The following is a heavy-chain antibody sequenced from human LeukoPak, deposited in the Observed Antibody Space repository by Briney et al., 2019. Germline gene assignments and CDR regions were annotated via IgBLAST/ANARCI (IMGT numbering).Heavy chain of an antibody. CDR3: ATWSSGWQFDY. CDR2: IKEDGSDK. CDR1: GFTFSKYW. Sequence: PGRSLRLSCAASGFTFSKYWMTWVRQAPGKGLQWVAHIKEDGSDKYYVDSVKGRFTISRDNAKTSLYLQMNSLRPEDTAVYYCATWSSGWQFDYWGQGTLVSVSS. J-gene: IGHJ4*02. V-gene: IGHV3-7*05. D-gene: IGHD6-19*01.